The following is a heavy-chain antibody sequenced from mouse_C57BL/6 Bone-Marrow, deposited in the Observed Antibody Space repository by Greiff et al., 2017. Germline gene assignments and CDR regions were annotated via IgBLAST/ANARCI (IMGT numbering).Heavy chain of an antibody. V-gene: IGHV1-9*01. J-gene: IGHJ1*03. CDR2: ILPGSGST. Sequence: QVQLKESGAELMKPGASVKLSCKATGYKFTGYWIEWVKQRPGHGLEWSGEILPGSGSTKYNEKFKGKATFTADTSSNTAYMQLSSLTTEDSAIYYCARSHYYGSSWYFDVWGTGTTVTVSS. CDR1: GYKFTGYW. D-gene: IGHD1-1*01. CDR3: ARSHYYGSSWYFDV.